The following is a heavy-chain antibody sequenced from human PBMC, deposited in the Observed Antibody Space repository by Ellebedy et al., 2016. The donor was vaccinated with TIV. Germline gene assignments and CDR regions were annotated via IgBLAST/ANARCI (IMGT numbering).Heavy chain of an antibody. D-gene: IGHD3-22*01. CDR1: GYTFSNYP. CDR2: INTNTGNP. J-gene: IGHJ6*03. CDR3: ARMNYDSTDYYYYYYSMDV. Sequence: AASVKVSCKASGYTFSNYPMFWVRQAPGQGLEWMGWINTNTGNPTYAQGFTGRFVFSLDTSVSTAYLHITSLKAEDTAMYFCARMNYDSTDYYYYYYSMDVWGKGTTVTVSS. V-gene: IGHV7-4-1*02.